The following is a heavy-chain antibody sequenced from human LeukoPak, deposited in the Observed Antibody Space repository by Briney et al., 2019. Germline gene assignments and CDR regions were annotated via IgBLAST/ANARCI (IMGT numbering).Heavy chain of an antibody. CDR2: IKLDGSEK. Sequence: GGSLRLSCVASGFTFSSYWMSWVRQAPGKGLEWVANIKLDGSEKYYVDSVKGRFTISRDNAKNSLYLQMNSLRVEDTAVYYCEGSAGYWGQGTLVTVSS. D-gene: IGHD6-19*01. CDR3: EGSAGY. CDR1: GFTFSSYW. J-gene: IGHJ4*02. V-gene: IGHV3-7*01.